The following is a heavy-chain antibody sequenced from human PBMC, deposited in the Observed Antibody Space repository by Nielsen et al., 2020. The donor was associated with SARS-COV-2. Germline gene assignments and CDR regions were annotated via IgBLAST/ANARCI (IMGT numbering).Heavy chain of an antibody. J-gene: IGHJ4*02. CDR2: ISWNSGSI. CDR3: AAHYSGYDYRDY. CDR1: GFSFSYYS. Sequence: GGSLRLSCAASGFSFSYYSMNWVRQGPGKGLEWVSGISWNSGSIGYADSVKGRFTISRDNAKNSLYLQMNSLRAEDTALYYCAAHYSGYDYRDYWGQGTPVTVSS. D-gene: IGHD5-12*01. V-gene: IGHV3-9*01.